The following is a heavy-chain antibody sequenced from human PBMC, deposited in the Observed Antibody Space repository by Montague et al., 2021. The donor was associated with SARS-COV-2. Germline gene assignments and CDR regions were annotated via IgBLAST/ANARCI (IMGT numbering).Heavy chain of an antibody. D-gene: IGHD3-22*01. Sequence: SETLSLTCGVYGGSFGDDHWSWIRQPPGKGLEWIGDIKQSGSAKYNPSXXSRVNISVDTSKNQFSLKLTSVTAADTAVYFCARGHLSVSMIVVVFTSASYYFDYWGQGALVTVSS. CDR3: ARGHLSVSMIVVVFTSASYYFDY. CDR2: IKQSGSA. CDR1: GGSFGDDH. J-gene: IGHJ4*02. V-gene: IGHV4-34*01.